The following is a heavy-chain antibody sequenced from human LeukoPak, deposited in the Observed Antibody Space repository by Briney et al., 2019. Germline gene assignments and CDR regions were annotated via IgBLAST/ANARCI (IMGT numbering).Heavy chain of an antibody. V-gene: IGHV3-7*01. Sequence: GGSLRLSCAASGFTFSSYWMSWVRQAPGKGLEWAANIKQDGSEKYYVDSVKGRFTISRDNAKNSLYLQMNSLRAEDTAVYYCARGRVRHAFDIWGQGTMVTVSS. CDR3: ARGRVRHAFDI. D-gene: IGHD2-2*01. CDR2: IKQDGSEK. J-gene: IGHJ3*02. CDR1: GFTFSSYW.